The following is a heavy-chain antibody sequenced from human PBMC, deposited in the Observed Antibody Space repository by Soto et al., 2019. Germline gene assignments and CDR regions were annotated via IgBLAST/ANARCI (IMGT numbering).Heavy chain of an antibody. J-gene: IGHJ4*02. Sequence: GGSLRLSCAASGFPFSTYTMSWVRRAPEKGLEWVSAISGSGAGPSYADSVQGRFTISRDNPKRTLYLQMNNLRAEDTAVYYCAKARCSTTNCYVPDYWGQGTLVTVSS. CDR1: GFPFSTYT. CDR3: AKARCSTTNCYVPDY. CDR2: ISGSGAGP. V-gene: IGHV3-23*01. D-gene: IGHD2-2*01.